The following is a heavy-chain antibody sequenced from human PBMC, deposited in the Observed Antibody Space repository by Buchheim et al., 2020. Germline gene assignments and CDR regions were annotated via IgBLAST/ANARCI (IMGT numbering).Heavy chain of an antibody. V-gene: IGHV3-66*02. CDR3: ARGSPQYGSGSIDY. D-gene: IGHD3-10*01. CDR2: IYAGGGT. J-gene: IGHJ4*02. Sequence: EVRLLESGGGLVQPGGSLRLSCEASGFTVSDNYVTWVRQAPGRGLEWVSVIYAGGGTYYADSVTGRFTISRDNSKNTLYLQMSSLRREDTAVYYCARGSPQYGSGSIDYWGQGTL. CDR1: GFTVSDNY.